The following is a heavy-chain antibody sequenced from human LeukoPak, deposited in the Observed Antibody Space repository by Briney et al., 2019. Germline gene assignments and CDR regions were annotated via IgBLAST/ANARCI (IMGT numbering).Heavy chain of an antibody. J-gene: IGHJ5*02. Sequence: GGSLRLSCAASGFTFSSYTMNWVRQAPGKGLEWVSSISSSSSYIYYADSVKGRFTISRDNAKNSLYLQMNSLRADDTAVYYCARDSLWSGYYPYNWFDPRGQGTLVTVSS. CDR1: GFTFSSYT. CDR2: ISSSSSYI. D-gene: IGHD3-3*01. V-gene: IGHV3-21*01. CDR3: ARDSLWSGYYPYNWFDP.